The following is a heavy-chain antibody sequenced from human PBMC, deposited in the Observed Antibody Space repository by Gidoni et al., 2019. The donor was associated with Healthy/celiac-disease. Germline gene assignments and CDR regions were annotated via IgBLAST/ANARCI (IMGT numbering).Heavy chain of an antibody. Sequence: EVQLVESGGGLVQPGRSLRLSCTASVFTFGDYAMSWFRQAPGKGLEWVGFIRSKAYGGTTEYAASVKGRFTISRDDSKSIAYLQMNSLKTEDTAVYYCTKPILRYFDWLPTFDYWGQGTLVTVSS. CDR1: VFTFGDYA. D-gene: IGHD3-9*01. J-gene: IGHJ4*02. CDR2: IRSKAYGGTT. V-gene: IGHV3-49*03. CDR3: TKPILRYFDWLPTFDY.